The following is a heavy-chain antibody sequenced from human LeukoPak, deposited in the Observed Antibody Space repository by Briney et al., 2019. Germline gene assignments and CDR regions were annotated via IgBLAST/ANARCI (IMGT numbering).Heavy chain of an antibody. Sequence: GGSLRLSCVASEFTFSRYSMIWVRQAPGKGLEWLSLISSTSTTIHYADSVRGRFTISRDNAKNSLYLQMNSLRAEDTAVYFCARDWRAYFYDTRGYYVAAFDIWGQGIMVTVSS. CDR3: ARDWRAYFYDTRGYYVAAFDI. CDR1: EFTFSRYS. J-gene: IGHJ3*02. CDR2: ISSTSTTI. D-gene: IGHD3-22*01. V-gene: IGHV3-48*01.